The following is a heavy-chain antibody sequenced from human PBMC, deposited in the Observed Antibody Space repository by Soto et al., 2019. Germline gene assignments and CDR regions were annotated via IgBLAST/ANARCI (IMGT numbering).Heavy chain of an antibody. Sequence: EFGPSVVNPPPAPTLTFNFSWFSLSPCGVGVGWVRQPPGKALEWLALSYGDDDKRYRQSRTSRLTITKDTSKHQVVLTITYIDPVDTATYYCPPRLTGHYYESSGSNWFNPWGKGTRVTSSS. J-gene: IGHJ5*02. D-gene: IGHD3-22*01. CDR3: PPRLTGHYYESSGSNWFNP. V-gene: IGHV2-5*02. CDR2: SYGDDDK. CDR1: WFSLSPCGVG.